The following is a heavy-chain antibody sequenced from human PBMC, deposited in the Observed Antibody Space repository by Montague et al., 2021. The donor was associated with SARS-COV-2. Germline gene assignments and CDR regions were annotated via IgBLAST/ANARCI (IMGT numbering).Heavy chain of an antibody. Sequence: SETLSLTCAVSGDSMSSNNWWTWFRQSPGKGLEWIGEIHHIVGTNYNPSLKSRVSISVDKSRNQLSLNLNSVTAADTAFYYCATVFGGCSATSCYLYNWGRGTLVTVSS. V-gene: IGHV4-4*02. CDR3: ATVFGGCSATSCYLYN. J-gene: IGHJ4*02. D-gene: IGHD2-2*01. CDR2: IHHIVGT. CDR1: GDSMSSNNW.